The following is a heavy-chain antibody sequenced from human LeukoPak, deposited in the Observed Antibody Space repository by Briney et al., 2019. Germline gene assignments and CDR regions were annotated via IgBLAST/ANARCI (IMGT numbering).Heavy chain of an antibody. CDR2: ISGSGDTT. D-gene: IGHD2-15*01. CDR3: AKDGGSDPDSFDI. Sequence: GGSLRLSCAASGFTFSSYGMHWVRQAPGKGLEWVSGISGSGDTTYYADSVKGRFTISRDNSKNTLYLQMNSLRAEDTAVYYCAKDGGSDPDSFDIWGQGTMVTVSS. J-gene: IGHJ3*02. CDR1: GFTFSSYG. V-gene: IGHV3-NL1*01.